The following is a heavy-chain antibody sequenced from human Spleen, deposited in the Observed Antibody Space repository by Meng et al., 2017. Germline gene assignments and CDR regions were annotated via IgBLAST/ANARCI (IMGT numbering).Heavy chain of an antibody. D-gene: IGHD5-18*01. Sequence: GESLKISCAASGFTFDDYTMHWVRQAPGKGLEWVSYISSSGSTIYYADSVKGRFTISRHNSKNTLYLQMNSLRAEDTALYYCAKYSYGLGDYFDYWGQGALVTVSS. J-gene: IGHJ4*02. CDR2: ISSSGSTI. CDR1: GFTFDDYT. CDR3: AKYSYGLGDYFDY. V-gene: IGHV3-48*01.